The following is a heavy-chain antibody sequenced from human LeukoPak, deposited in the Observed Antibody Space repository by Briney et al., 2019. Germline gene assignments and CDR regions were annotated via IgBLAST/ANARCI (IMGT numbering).Heavy chain of an antibody. D-gene: IGHD1-26*01. CDR2: TRTTDTII. Sequence: GGSLRLSCAASGFSFGDYAMNWVRQAPGKGLEWVSHTRTTDTIIYYADSVKGRFTISRDNARNSLFLQMNSLRAEDTAIYYCAKAIVGSTTFDYWGQGTLVTVSS. V-gene: IGHV3-11*01. CDR3: AKAIVGSTTFDY. CDR1: GFSFGDYA. J-gene: IGHJ4*02.